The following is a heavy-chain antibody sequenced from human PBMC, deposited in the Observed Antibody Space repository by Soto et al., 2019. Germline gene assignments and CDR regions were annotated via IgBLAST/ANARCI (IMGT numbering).Heavy chain of an antibody. Sequence: QVQLQESGPGLVKPSQTLSLTCTVSGGSISSGSYYWSWIRQHPGKGLEWIGYIYYSGSTYYNPSLKSRVTMSVYTSKNQFSLKLSSVTAADTAVYYCASVSSGRYFVDYWGQRTLVTVSS. J-gene: IGHJ4*02. D-gene: IGHD3-10*01. V-gene: IGHV4-31*03. CDR3: ASVSSGRYFVDY. CDR2: IYYSGST. CDR1: GGSISSGSYY.